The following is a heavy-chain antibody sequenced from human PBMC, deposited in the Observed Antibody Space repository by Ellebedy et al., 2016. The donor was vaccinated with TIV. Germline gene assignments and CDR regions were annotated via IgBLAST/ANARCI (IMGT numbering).Heavy chain of an antibody. J-gene: IGHJ4*02. CDR1: ESTFSSYG. V-gene: IGHV3-23*01. D-gene: IGHD5-24*01. CDR2: ISTTDGT. CDR3: ATQLWNTEF. Sequence: GESLKISCEASESTFSSYGMSWVRQAPGKGLEWVSSISTTDGTHYADSVKGRFTIPSDNPKNTLYLQMNSLRVEDTAVYYCATQLWNTEFWGQGTLVIVSS.